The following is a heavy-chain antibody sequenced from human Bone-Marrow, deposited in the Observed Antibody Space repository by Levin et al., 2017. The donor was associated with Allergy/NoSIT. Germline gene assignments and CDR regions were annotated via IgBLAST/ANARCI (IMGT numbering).Heavy chain of an antibody. CDR2: IYYSGST. CDR1: GGSISSYY. V-gene: IGHV4-59*08. Sequence: SQTLSLTCTVSGGSISSYYWSWIRQPPGKGLEWIGYIYYSGSTNYNPSLKSRVTISVDTSKNQFSLKLSSVTAADTAVYYCARHGRDCSSTSCYPNYYYGMDVWGQGTTVTVSS. D-gene: IGHD2-2*01. CDR3: ARHGRDCSSTSCYPNYYYGMDV. J-gene: IGHJ6*02.